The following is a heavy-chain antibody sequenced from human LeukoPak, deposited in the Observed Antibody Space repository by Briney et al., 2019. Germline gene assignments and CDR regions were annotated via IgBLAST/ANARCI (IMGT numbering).Heavy chain of an antibody. D-gene: IGHD3-10*01. CDR3: ARVIGVVRADYYFDY. V-gene: IGHV3-53*01. Sequence: AGGSLRLSCEASGFSVSSNYMTWVRQAPGKGLEWVSVYSGGSTYYADSVKGRFIISRDNSKNTVYLQMNSLNAEDTAVYYCARVIGVVRADYYFDYWGQGTLVAVSS. CDR2: YSGGST. CDR1: GFSVSSNY. J-gene: IGHJ4*02.